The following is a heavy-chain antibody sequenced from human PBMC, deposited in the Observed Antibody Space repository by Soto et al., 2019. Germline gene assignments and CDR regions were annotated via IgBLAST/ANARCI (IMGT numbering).Heavy chain of an antibody. D-gene: IGHD6-13*01. J-gene: IGHJ4*02. CDR1: AFTFSDYY. CDR2: ISGNGNTI. V-gene: IGHV3-11*04. CDR3: ARGLWAPAGYFDY. Sequence: SLRLSCAASAFTFSDYYMGWIRQAPGKGLEWLSYISGNGNTIYYADSVKGRFTVSRDNAKNSLYLQMNSLRAEDTAVYYCARGLWAPAGYFDYWGQGTLVTVSS.